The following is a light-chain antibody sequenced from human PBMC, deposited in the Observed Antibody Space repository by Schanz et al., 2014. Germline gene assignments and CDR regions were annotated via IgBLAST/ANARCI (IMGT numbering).Light chain of an antibody. J-gene: IGLJ2*01. CDR1: SSDVGGYNY. CDR3: SSYTGSKTMV. V-gene: IGLV2-14*03. Sequence: QSALTQPASVSGSPGQSITLSCTGTSSDVGGYNYVSWYQHHPGKAPKLMIYDVNNRPSGVSNRFSGSKSGNTASLTVSGLQAEDEADYYCSSYTGSKTMVFGGGTKLTVL. CDR2: DVN.